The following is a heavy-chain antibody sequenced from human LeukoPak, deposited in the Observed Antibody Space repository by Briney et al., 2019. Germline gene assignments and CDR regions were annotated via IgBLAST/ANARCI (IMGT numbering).Heavy chain of an antibody. D-gene: IGHD4-17*01. CDR3: ASGTTVTTDGWFDP. Sequence: ASVKVSCTASGGTFSSYAISWVRQAPGQGLEWMGGIIPIFGTANYAQKFQGRVTITTDESTSTAYMELSSLRSEDTAVYYCASGTTVTTDGWFDPWGQGTLVTVSS. V-gene: IGHV1-69*05. CDR2: IIPIFGTA. CDR1: GGTFSSYA. J-gene: IGHJ5*02.